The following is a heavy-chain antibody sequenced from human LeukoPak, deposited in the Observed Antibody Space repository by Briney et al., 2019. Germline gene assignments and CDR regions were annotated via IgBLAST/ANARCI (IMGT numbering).Heavy chain of an antibody. J-gene: IGHJ4*02. Sequence: ASVKVSCKASGYTFTGYYMHWVRQAPGQGLERMGRINPNSGGTNYAQKFQGRVTMTRDTPISTAYMELSRLRSDDTAVYYCASRGKSPYYDFWSGGPSDYWGQGTLVTVSS. CDR2: INPNSGGT. D-gene: IGHD3-3*01. CDR3: ASRGKSPYYDFWSGGPSDY. V-gene: IGHV1-2*06. CDR1: GYTFTGYY.